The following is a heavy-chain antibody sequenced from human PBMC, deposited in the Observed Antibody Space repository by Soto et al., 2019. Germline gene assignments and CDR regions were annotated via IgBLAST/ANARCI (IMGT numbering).Heavy chain of an antibody. CDR1: GFAFSTYG. CDR2: INAGGRSA. D-gene: IGHD2-2*01. CDR3: AKDRGCSSATCYQAD. J-gene: IGHJ4*02. Sequence: GGSLRLSCVASGFAFSTYGMSWVRQAPGQGLEWVSGINAGGRSAYYADSVKGRFIVSRDNSRNTLFLQMNSLRAEDTAVYYCAKDRGCSSATCYQADWGQGSLVTVSS. V-gene: IGHV3-23*01.